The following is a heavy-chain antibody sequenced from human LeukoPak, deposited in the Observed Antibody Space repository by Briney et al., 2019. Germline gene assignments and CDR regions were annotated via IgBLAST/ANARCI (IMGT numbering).Heavy chain of an antibody. J-gene: IGHJ5*02. CDR1: GDSISSRSFY. D-gene: IGHD2-15*01. V-gene: IGHV4-39*01. CDR2: IYYSGNT. Sequence: PSETLSLTCSVSGDSISSRSFYWGWIRQPPGKGLEWIGSIYYSGNTYYNPSLNSRVTLSVDTSKNQFSLKLSSVTAADTAVYYCARHSLDIVVVISATDSWFDPWGQGTLVTVSS. CDR3: ARHSLDIVVVISATDSWFDP.